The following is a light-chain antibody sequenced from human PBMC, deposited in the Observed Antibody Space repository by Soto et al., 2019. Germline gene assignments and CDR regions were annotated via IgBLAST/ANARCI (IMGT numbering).Light chain of an antibody. CDR1: ALQKKY. CDR3: YSTDISGSHRV. Sequence: SYELTQPPSVSLSPGQTARITCSGDALQKKYAYWYQQKSGQAPVLVIYEDSERPSGIPERFSGSSSGTMATLTISGAQVEDEADYYCYSTDISGSHRVFGGGTKLTVL. J-gene: IGLJ2*01. V-gene: IGLV3-10*01. CDR2: EDS.